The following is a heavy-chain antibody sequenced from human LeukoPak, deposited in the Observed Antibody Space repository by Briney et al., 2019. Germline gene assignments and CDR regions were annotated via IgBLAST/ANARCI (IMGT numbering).Heavy chain of an antibody. CDR1: GFSLSTSGVG. J-gene: IGHJ4*02. V-gene: IGHV4-39*01. Sequence: SGPTLVNPTQTLTLTCTFSGFSLSTSGVGVGWIRQPPGKALEWIGSIYYSGSTYYNPSLKSRVTISVDTSKNQFSLKLSSVTAADTAVYYCARLHIAAAEVAGSVDYWGQGTLVTVSS. CDR3: ARLHIAAAEVAGSVDY. D-gene: IGHD6-13*01. CDR2: IYYSGST.